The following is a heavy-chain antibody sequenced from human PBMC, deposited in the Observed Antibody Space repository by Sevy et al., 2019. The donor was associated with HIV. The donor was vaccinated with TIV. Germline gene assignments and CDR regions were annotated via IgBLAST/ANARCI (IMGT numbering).Heavy chain of an antibody. CDR2: ISNDGTNK. V-gene: IGHV3-30*18. D-gene: IGHD1-26*01. CDR3: VKPDRTGALYYFDN. Sequence: GWSLRLSCTASGFTFNNYAMHWVRQAPGKGLEWVALISNDGTNKYYADSVKGRFTISRDNSNNTLYLQMNSLRPEDTAVYCCVKPDRTGALYYFDNWGQGTLVTVSS. CDR1: GFTFNNYA. J-gene: IGHJ4*01.